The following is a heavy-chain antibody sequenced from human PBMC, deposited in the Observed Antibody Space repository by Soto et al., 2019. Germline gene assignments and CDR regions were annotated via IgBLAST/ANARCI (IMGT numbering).Heavy chain of an antibody. Sequence: SDTLSLTCTLSGRSISSGGYYWSWLRQHPEKGLAWIGYIYNSGSTYYNQSLKSRVTISVDTSKNQFSLKLRSVPGADTAVYYGARWFDYWGQGTLVNVSS. CDR3: ARWFDY. V-gene: IGHV4-31*03. J-gene: IGHJ4*02. CDR2: IYNSGST. CDR1: GRSISSGGYY.